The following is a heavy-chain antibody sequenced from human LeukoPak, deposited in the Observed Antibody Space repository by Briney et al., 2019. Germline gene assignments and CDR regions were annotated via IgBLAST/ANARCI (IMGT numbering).Heavy chain of an antibody. D-gene: IGHD6-19*01. V-gene: IGHV1-18*01. CDR2: ISAYNGNT. CDR3: ARFSLIAVAGWSLDY. Sequence: ASVKVSCKASGYTFTSYGISWVRQAPGQGLEWMGWISAYNGNTNYAQKLQGRVTMTTDTSTSTAYMELGSLRSDDTAVYYCARFSLIAVAGWSLDYWGKGTLVTVSS. J-gene: IGHJ4*02. CDR1: GYTFTSYG.